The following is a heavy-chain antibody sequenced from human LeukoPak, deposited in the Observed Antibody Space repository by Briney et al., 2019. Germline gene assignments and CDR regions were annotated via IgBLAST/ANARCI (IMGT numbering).Heavy chain of an antibody. Sequence: PSETLSLTCAVYGGSFSGYYWSSIRQPPGKGLEWIGEINHSGSTNYNPSLKSRVTISVDTSKNQFSLKLSSVTAADTAVYYCARGVRPYDYWGQGTLVTVSS. V-gene: IGHV4-34*01. CDR3: ARGVRPYDY. D-gene: IGHD4-17*01. J-gene: IGHJ4*02. CDR2: INHSGST. CDR1: GGSFSGYY.